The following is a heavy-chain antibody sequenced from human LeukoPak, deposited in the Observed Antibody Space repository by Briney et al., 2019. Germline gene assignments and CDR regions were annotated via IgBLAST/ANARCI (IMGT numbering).Heavy chain of an antibody. J-gene: IGHJ6*02. D-gene: IGHD2-15*01. CDR2: ISAYNGNT. V-gene: IGHV1-18*01. Sequence: KVSCKASGYTFTXYGISWVRQAPGQGLEWMGWISAYNGNTNYAQKLQGRVTMTTDTSTSTAYMELRSLRSDDTAVYYCARDSTVVVAATGYYYYYGMDVWGQGTTVTVSS. CDR3: ARDSTVVVAATGYYYYYGMDV. CDR1: GYTFTXYG.